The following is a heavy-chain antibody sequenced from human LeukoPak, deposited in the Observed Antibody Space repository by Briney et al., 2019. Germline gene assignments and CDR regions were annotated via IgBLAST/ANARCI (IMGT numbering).Heavy chain of an antibody. V-gene: IGHV1-18*01. D-gene: IGHD2-15*01. CDR3: ARALGYCSGGSCFARGNWFDP. CDR1: GYTFTSYG. Sequence: ASVKVSCKASGYTFTSYGISWVRQALGQGLEWMGWISAYNGNTNYAQKLQGRVTMTTDTSTSTACMELRSLRSDDTAVYYCARALGYCSGGSCFARGNWFDPWGQGTLVTVSS. CDR2: ISAYNGNT. J-gene: IGHJ5*02.